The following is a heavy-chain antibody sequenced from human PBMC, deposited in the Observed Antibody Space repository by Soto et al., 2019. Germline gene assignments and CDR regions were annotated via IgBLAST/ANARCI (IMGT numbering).Heavy chain of an antibody. CDR2: IFYSGST. CDR1: GGSISSYY. Sequence: SETLSLTCTVSGGSISSYYWSWIRQPPGKGLEWIGFIFYSGSTSYNPSLKSRVTISIDTSEYQFSLKLNSVTAADTAVYYCANMIGDPVLSFDSWGQGTLVTVSS. V-gene: IGHV4-59*01. J-gene: IGHJ5*01. CDR3: ANMIGDPVLSFDS. D-gene: IGHD3-10*02.